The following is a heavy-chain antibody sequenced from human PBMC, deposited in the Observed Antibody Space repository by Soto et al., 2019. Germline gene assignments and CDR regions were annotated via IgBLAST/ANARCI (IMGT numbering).Heavy chain of an antibody. CDR1: GFTFTSYA. CDR3: GKEPGADFCDYSDF. D-gene: IGHD1-26*01. V-gene: IGHV3-23*01. Sequence: EVRLLESGGDLVPPVGSLSLYCEASGFTFTSYAMTWVRQAPGKGLEWVSGISVGSGGTYYAESVKGRFTISRDNSKNTVYLQMHSLRAEDTALYFCGKEPGADFCDYSDFCGQGTLVTVSS. J-gene: IGHJ4*02. CDR2: ISVGSGGT.